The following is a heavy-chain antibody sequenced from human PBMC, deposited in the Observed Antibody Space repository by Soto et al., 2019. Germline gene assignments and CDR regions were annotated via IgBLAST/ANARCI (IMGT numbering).Heavy chain of an antibody. CDR1: GGTFSSYT. D-gene: IGHD5-12*01. J-gene: IGHJ2*01. Sequence: QVQLVQSGAEVKKPGSSVTVSCKASGGTFSSYTISWVRQAPGQGLEWMGGIIPIFGTANYAQKFQGRVTITADESTSTAYMELSSLRSEDTAVYYCARGNHRWLQLWYFYLWGRRTLVTVSS. CDR2: IIPIFGTA. V-gene: IGHV1-69*12. CDR3: ARGNHRWLQLWYFYL.